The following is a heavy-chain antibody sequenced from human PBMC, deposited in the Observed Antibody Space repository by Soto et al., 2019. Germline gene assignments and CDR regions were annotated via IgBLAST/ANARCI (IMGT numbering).Heavy chain of an antibody. CDR3: ARSSGSYSYYGMDV. CDR1: GYTLTGYY. V-gene: IGHV1-2*02. CDR2: INPKNGDT. D-gene: IGHD1-26*01. Sequence: GASVKVSCKASGYTLTGYYMHWVRQAPGQGLEWMGCINPKNGDTYYAQKFQGRVTLTRDTSVSTAHMELSRLRSDDTAVYYCARSSGSYSYYGMDVWGQGTTVTVYS. J-gene: IGHJ6*02.